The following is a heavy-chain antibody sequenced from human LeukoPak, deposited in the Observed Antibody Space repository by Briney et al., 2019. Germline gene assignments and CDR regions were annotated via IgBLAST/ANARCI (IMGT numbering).Heavy chain of an antibody. V-gene: IGHV3-30*04. D-gene: IGHD3-22*01. J-gene: IGHJ4*02. CDR2: ISYDGSNK. CDR3: AKWGHYYDSSGYSLPGGFDY. Sequence: GGSLRLSCAASGFTFSSYAMHWVRQAPGKGLEWVAVISYDGSNKYYADSVKGRFTISRDNSKNTLYLQMNSLRAEDTAVYYCAKWGHYYDSSGYSLPGGFDYWGQGTLVTVSS. CDR1: GFTFSSYA.